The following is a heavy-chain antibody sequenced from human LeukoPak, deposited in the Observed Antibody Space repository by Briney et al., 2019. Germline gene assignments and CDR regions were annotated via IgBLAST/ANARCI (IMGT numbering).Heavy chain of an antibody. D-gene: IGHD6-13*01. J-gene: IGHJ4*02. CDR3: ARYDTFSSSWYYFDY. CDR1: GYTFTGYY. CDR2: INPNSGGT. V-gene: IGHV1-2*06. Sequence: ASVKVSCKASGYTFTGYYMHWVRQAPGQGLECIGRINPNSGGTSYAQKFQGRVTMTRDTSISTAYMELSRLRSDDTAVYYCARYDTFSSSWYYFDYWGQGTLVTVSS.